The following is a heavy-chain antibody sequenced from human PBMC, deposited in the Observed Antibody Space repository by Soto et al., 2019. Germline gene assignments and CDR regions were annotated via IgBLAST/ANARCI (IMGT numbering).Heavy chain of an antibody. J-gene: IGHJ4*02. CDR3: AGASSRVSSVVAAY. D-gene: IGHD2-15*01. CDR1: KDRLSSHL. V-gene: IGHV1-46*04. CDR2: INPGPNIA. Sequence: ASEKISCKASKDRLSSHLIHWVRQAPGDGLEWMGIINPGPNIASYSKELQGRLTLTSAMTSRTVYMQLSNLRSDDTAVYYCAGASSRVSSVVAAYWGQGTLVTVSS.